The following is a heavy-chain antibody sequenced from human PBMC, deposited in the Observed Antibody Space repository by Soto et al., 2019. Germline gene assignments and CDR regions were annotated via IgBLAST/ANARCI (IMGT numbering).Heavy chain of an antibody. CDR1: GFTFSSYA. J-gene: IGHJ6*02. D-gene: IGHD5-12*01. V-gene: IGHV3-23*01. CDR3: AKDPESGYSGYPYYGMDV. CDR2: ISGSGGST. Sequence: GGSLRLSCAASGFTFSSYAMSWVRQAPGKGLEWVSAISGSGGSTYYADSVKGRFTISRDNSKNTLYLQMNSLRAEDTAVYYCAKDPESGYSGYPYYGMDVWGQGTTVTVSS.